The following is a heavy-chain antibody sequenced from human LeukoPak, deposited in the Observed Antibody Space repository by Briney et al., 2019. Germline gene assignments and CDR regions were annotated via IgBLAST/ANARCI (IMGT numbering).Heavy chain of an antibody. V-gene: IGHV3-74*01. J-gene: IGHJ4*02. CDR2: INSDGSST. Sequence: PGGSLRLSCAASGFTFSSYWMHWVRQAPGKGLVWVSRINSDGSSTSYADSVKGRFTISRDNAKNTLYLQMNSLRAEDTAVYYCARVSGGASKAIDYWGQGTLVTVSS. CDR1: GFTFSSYW. CDR3: ARVSGGASKAIDY. D-gene: IGHD3-16*01.